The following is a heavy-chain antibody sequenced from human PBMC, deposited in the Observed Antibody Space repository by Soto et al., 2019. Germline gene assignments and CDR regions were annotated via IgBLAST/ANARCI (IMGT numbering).Heavy chain of an antibody. V-gene: IGHV1-46*01. CDR1: GYTFTSYY. CDR2: INPSGGST. CDR3: ARVPTVTPYYYYGMDV. D-gene: IGHD4-17*01. Sequence: ASVKVSCKASGYTFTSYYMHWVRQAPGQGLEWMGIINPSGGSTSYAQKFQGRVTMTRDTSTSTVYMELSSLRSEDTAVYYCARVPTVTPYYYYGMDVGGQGTTVTVSS. J-gene: IGHJ6*02.